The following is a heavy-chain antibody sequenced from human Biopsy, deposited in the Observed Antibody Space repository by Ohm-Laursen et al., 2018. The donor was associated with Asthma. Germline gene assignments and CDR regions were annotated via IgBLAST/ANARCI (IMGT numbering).Heavy chain of an antibody. J-gene: IGHJ1*01. V-gene: IGHV3-30-3*01. CDR2: ISYDGSNK. CDR3: ARDAWELPGREYSLHH. Sequence: SLRLSCAASGFTFSSYAMHWVRQAPGKGLEWVAVISYDGSNKYYADSVKGRFTISRDNSKNTLYLQMNSLRAEDTAVYYCARDAWELPGREYSLHHWGEGTLVTVSS. CDR1: GFTFSSYA. D-gene: IGHD1-26*01.